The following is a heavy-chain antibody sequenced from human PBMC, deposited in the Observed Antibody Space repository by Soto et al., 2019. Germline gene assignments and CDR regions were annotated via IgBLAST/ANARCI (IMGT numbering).Heavy chain of an antibody. D-gene: IGHD6-13*01. Sequence: QVQLVESGGGVVQPGRSLRLSCAASGFTFSSYGMHWVRQAPGKGLEWVAVISYDGSNKYYADSVKGRFTISRDNSKNTLYLQMNSLRAEDTAVYYCAKDKEYSSSSVGPGMDVW. CDR2: ISYDGSNK. J-gene: IGHJ6*01. V-gene: IGHV3-30*18. CDR1: GFTFSSYG. CDR3: AKDKEYSSSSVGPGMDV.